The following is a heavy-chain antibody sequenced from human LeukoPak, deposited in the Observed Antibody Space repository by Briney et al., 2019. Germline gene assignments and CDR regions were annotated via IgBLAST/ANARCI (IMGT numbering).Heavy chain of an antibody. CDR1: GFTFNRFW. Sequence: GGSLRLSCAASGFTFNRFWMSWVRQTPGKGLEWVATTKHDGSEKYYVDSVKGRFTISRDNARNSVYLQMSSLRVEDTAVYYCAKASWSGYSGINFDYWGQGILVTVSS. CDR2: TKHDGSEK. D-gene: IGHD3-3*01. J-gene: IGHJ4*02. V-gene: IGHV3-7*01. CDR3: AKASWSGYSGINFDY.